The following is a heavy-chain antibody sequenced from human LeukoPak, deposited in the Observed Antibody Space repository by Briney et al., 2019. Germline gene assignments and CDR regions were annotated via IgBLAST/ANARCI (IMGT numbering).Heavy chain of an antibody. D-gene: IGHD4-17*01. V-gene: IGHV4-31*03. CDR1: GGSFSSGAYY. Sequence: SETLSLTCTVSGGSFSSGAYYWSWLRQHPGMGLEWIGYIYYSGSTYYNPSLKSRVTISVDTSKTQFSQKLSSVTAADTAVYYCARFSHDYGDYGAETWFDPWGQGTLVTVSS. CDR2: IYYSGST. J-gene: IGHJ5*02. CDR3: ARFSHDYGDYGAETWFDP.